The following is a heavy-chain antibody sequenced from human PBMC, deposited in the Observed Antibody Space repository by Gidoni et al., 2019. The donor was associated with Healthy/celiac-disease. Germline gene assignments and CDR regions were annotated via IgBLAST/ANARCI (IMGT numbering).Heavy chain of an antibody. V-gene: IGHV4-34*01. CDR2: INHSGST. CDR1: GGSFSGYY. Sequence: QVQLQQWGAGLLKPSETLSLTCAVYGGSFSGYYWSWIRQPPGKGLEWIGEINHSGSTNYNPSLKSRVTISVDTYKNQFSLKLSSVTAADTAVYYCARGVGYCSSTSCPLAYWGQGTLVTVSS. D-gene: IGHD2-2*01. CDR3: ARGVGYCSSTSCPLAY. J-gene: IGHJ4*02.